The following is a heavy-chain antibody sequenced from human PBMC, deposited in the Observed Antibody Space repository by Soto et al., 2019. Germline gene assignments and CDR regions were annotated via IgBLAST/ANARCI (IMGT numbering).Heavy chain of an antibody. V-gene: IGHV5-51*01. J-gene: IGHJ6*02. CDR3: ARNRLRQYYYGMDV. D-gene: IGHD3-10*01. Sequence: GESLKISCKGVGYRLDAAWIGWVRQMPGKGLEWVGVIYPGDSDTRYSPSFRGQVTISADKSISHVYLQWSSLKASDTAMYYCARNRLRQYYYGMDVWGQGTTVTVSS. CDR1: GYRLDAAW. CDR2: IYPGDSDT.